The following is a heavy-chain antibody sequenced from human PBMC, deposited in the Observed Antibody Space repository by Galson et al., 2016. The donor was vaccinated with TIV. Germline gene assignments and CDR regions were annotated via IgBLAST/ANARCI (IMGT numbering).Heavy chain of an antibody. D-gene: IGHD3-22*01. V-gene: IGHV1-18*04. CDR3: ARDRGSMTMTLVVDYYYGMGV. J-gene: IGHJ6*02. CDR2: ISGDSGNT. CDR1: GYTFSKYG. Sequence: SVKVSCKASGYTFSKYGISWVRQAPGQGLEWMGWISGDSGNTDYARKFQGRVIMTADTSTGTAFLEVRSLTSDDTAVYYCARDRGSMTMTLVVDYYYGMGVWGQGTTVTV.